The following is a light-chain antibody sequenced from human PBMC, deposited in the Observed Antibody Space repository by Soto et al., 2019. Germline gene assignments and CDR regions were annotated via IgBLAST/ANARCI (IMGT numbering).Light chain of an antibody. V-gene: IGKV3-20*01. J-gene: IGKJ1*01. CDR1: QSVSSTY. Sequence: EIVLTQSPDTLSLFPGERATLSCRASQSVSSTYLAWYQQKPGQAPRPLISAASSRATGTPDRFSGSGSGTDFTLTISRLEPEDFAVYYCQQYGSSRLTFGQGTKVEIK. CDR3: QQYGSSRLT. CDR2: AAS.